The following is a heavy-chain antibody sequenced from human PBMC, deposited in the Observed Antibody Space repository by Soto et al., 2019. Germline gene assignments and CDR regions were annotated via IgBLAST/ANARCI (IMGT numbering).Heavy chain of an antibody. CDR3: AKDRVAGLYYFDY. CDR1: VFTFSSYT. CDR2: ISGSGGST. J-gene: IGHJ4*02. V-gene: IGHV3-23*01. Sequence: PGGSLRLSCAASVFTFSSYTMNWVRQAPGKGLEWVSSISGSGGSTYYADSVKGRFTISRDNSKNTLYLQMNSLRAEDTAVYYCAKDRVAGLYYFDYWGQGTLVTVSS. D-gene: IGHD6-19*01.